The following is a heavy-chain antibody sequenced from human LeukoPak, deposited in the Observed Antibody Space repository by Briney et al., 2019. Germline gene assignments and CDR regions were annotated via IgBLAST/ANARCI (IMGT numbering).Heavy chain of an antibody. V-gene: IGHV3-30*04. J-gene: IGHJ3*02. CDR1: GFTFNSYA. D-gene: IGHD3-16*01. Sequence: GGSLRLSCAASGFTFNSYAMHWVRQAPGKGLEWVAVISYDGSNKYYADSVKGRFTISRDNSKNTLYLQMNSLRAEDAAVYYCARVGGLGAFDIWGQGTMVTVSS. CDR3: ARVGGLGAFDI. CDR2: ISYDGSNK.